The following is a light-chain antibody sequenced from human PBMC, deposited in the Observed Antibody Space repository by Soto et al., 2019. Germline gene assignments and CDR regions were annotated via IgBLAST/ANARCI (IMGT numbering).Light chain of an antibody. J-gene: IGKJ1*01. V-gene: IGKV3-15*01. CDR1: QSVSSK. CDR3: QQYNNWPRT. CDR2: GAS. Sequence: EIVMTQSPATLSVSPGERAPLSCRARQSVSSKLAWYQQKPGQAPRLLIYGASTRATGIPARFSGSGSGTEFTLTISSLQSEDFEVYYCQQYNNWPRTFGQGTKGDIK.